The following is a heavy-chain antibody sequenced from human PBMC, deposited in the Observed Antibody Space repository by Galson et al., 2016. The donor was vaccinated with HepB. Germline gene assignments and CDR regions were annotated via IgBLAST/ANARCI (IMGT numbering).Heavy chain of an antibody. Sequence: SQRLSCAASGFTFSSYAMSWVRQAPGKGLEWVSSSGSGGPTYYADSVKGRFTISRDNSKNTLFMQMHSLRADDTAVYYCAKSVLEYDILTGYYRRGADYWGQGTLVTVSS. CDR2: SGSGGPT. J-gene: IGHJ4*02. CDR1: GFTFSSYA. D-gene: IGHD3-9*01. V-gene: IGHV3-23*01. CDR3: AKSVLEYDILTGYYRRGADY.